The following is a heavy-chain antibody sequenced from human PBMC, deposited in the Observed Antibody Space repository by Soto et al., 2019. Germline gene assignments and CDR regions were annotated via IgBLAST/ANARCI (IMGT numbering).Heavy chain of an antibody. D-gene: IGHD3-10*01. Sequence: EVQLVESGGGLVQPGGSLRLSCAASGFIFSRYEMAWVRQAPGKGLEWLSYISSSDNTIYYADSLRGRFTISRDNARDSLFLHINSLGAEDPALYYCVRLDFFGSGSIDTGGQGTLVTVSS. CDR2: ISSSDNTI. V-gene: IGHV3-48*03. J-gene: IGHJ5*02. CDR1: GFIFSRYE. CDR3: VRLDFFGSGSIDT.